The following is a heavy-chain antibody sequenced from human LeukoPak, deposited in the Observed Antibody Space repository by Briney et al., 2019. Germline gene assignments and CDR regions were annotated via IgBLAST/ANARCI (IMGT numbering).Heavy chain of an antibody. J-gene: IGHJ4*02. CDR3: ARMVRGVIVDY. D-gene: IGHD3-10*01. CDR2: INHSGST. V-gene: IGHV4-34*01. CDR1: GGSFSGYY. Sequence: SETLSLTCAVYGGSFSGYYRSWIRQPPGKGLEWIGEINHSGSTNYNPSLKSRVTISVDTSKNQFSLKLSSVTAADTAVYYCARMVRGVIVDYWGQGTLVTVSS.